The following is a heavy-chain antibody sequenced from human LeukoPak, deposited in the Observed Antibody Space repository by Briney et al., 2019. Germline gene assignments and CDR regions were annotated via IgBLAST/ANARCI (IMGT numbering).Heavy chain of an antibody. J-gene: IGHJ3*02. Sequence: GGSLRLSCAASGFTFSTYGMHWVRQAPGKGLEWVTNIKPDATEKHYVDSVRGRFTISRDNAQNSLSLEMSSLRAEDTAVYYCARGVWSSRNAFDIWGQGTMVTVSS. D-gene: IGHD1-14*01. CDR2: IKPDATEK. CDR1: GFTFSTYG. CDR3: ARGVWSSRNAFDI. V-gene: IGHV3-7*01.